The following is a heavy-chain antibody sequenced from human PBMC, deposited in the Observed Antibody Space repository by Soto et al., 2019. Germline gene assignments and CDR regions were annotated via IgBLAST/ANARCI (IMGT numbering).Heavy chain of an antibody. V-gene: IGHV6-1*01. CDR2: AYYRSKWYN. J-gene: IGHJ5*02. CDR1: GDSVSSNSAA. D-gene: IGHD3-3*01. CDR3: AREGPLTSSDFWSGYYQGWFDP. Sequence: SQTLSLTCAISGDSVSSNSAAWNWIRQSPSRGLEWLGRAYYRSKWYNDYAVSVKSRITINPDTSKNQFPLQLNSVTPEDTAVYYCAREGPLTSSDFWSGYYQGWFDPWGQGTLVTVSS.